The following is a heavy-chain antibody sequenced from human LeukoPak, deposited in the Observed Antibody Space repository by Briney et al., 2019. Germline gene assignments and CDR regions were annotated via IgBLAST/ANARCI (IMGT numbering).Heavy chain of an antibody. CDR1: GFTFSSYG. V-gene: IGHV3-30*02. CDR2: IRYDGSNK. CDR3: AKGLLLWFGELDY. Sequence: PGGSLRLSCPAYGFTFSSYGMHWVRQAPGKGLEWVAFIRYDGSNKYYADSVKGRFAICRDNSKNTLYLQMNSLRAEDTAVYYCAKGLLLWFGELDYWGQGTLVTVSS. J-gene: IGHJ4*02. D-gene: IGHD3-10*01.